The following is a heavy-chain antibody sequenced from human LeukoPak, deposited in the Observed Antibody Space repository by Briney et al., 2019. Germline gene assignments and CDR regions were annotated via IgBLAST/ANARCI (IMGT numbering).Heavy chain of an antibody. D-gene: IGHD5-12*01. J-gene: IGHJ4*02. CDR3: ARAPYDVVPTIPEY. V-gene: IGHV7-4-1*02. CDR1: GYTFTSYD. Sequence: ASVKVSCKASGYTFTSYDINWVRQAPGQGPEWMGWINTKTGDPTYVPGFTGRFVFSLDTSVSTAYLQISSLKAEDTAAYYCARAPYDVVPTIPEYWGQGTLVTVSS. CDR2: INTKTGDP.